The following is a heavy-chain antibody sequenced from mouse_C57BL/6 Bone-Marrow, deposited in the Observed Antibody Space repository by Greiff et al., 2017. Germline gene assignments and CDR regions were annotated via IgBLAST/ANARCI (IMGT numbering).Heavy chain of an antibody. CDR2: ISSGSSTI. J-gene: IGHJ1*03. CDR1: GFTFSDYG. D-gene: IGHD1-1*01. V-gene: IGHV5-17*01. CDR3: ATTVVAYWYFDV. Sequence: EVMLVESGGGLVKPGGSLKLSCAASGFTFSDYGMHWVRQAPEKGLEWVAYISSGSSTIYYADTVKGRFTISRDNAKNTLFLQMTSLRSEDTAMYYCATTVVAYWYFDVWGTVTTGTVSS.